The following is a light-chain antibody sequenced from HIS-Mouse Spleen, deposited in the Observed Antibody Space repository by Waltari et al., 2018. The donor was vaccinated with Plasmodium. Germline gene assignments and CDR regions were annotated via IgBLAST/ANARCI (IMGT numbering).Light chain of an antibody. Sequence: QSALTQPPSASGSPGQSVTISCTGTSSDVGGYNYVSWYQQHPGKAPKLMIYEVSNRPSCVPDLFSGSKSGYTASLIVSVLQAEDVADYYFSSYAGSNNFVVFGGGTNLTVL. CDR2: EVS. J-gene: IGLJ2*01. CDR1: SSDVGGYNY. V-gene: IGLV2-8*01. CDR3: SSYAGSNNFVV.